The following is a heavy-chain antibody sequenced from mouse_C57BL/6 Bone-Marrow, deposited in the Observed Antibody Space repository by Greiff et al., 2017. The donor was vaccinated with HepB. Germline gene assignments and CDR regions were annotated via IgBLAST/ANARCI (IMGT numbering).Heavy chain of an antibody. Sequence: EVQLQQSGAELVKPGASVKLSCTASGFNIKDYYMHWVKQRTEQGLEWIGRIDPEDGETKYAPKFQGKGTITAGTSSNTTYLQLSSLTSEDTAVCYCVKALYGSPFAYWGQGTLVTVSA. D-gene: IGHD1-1*01. CDR3: VKALYGSPFAY. V-gene: IGHV14-2*01. CDR2: IDPEDGET. CDR1: GFNIKDYY. J-gene: IGHJ3*01.